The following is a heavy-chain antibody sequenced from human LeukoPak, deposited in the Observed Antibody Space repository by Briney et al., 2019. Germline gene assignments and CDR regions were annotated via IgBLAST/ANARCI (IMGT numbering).Heavy chain of an antibody. CDR2: ISSNGGTT. D-gene: IGHD1-14*01. V-gene: IGHV3-64D*06. CDR1: GFTFTIYT. J-gene: IGHJ3*02. Sequence: PGGSLRLSCSASGFTFTIYTMHWVRQAPGKGLEYVSAISSNGGTTYYADSVKGRFFISRDNSKNTLFLQLSSLRPEDTAVYYCAKGNQRAYDAFDIWGQGTMVTVPS. CDR3: AKGNQRAYDAFDI.